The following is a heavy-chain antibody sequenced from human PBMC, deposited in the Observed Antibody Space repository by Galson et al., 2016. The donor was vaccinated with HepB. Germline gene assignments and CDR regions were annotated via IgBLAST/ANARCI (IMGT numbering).Heavy chain of an antibody. CDR3: ARDRLYYDSRAYYPTFDY. Sequence: SETLSLTCTVSGGSVSSGTYFWSWIRQPPGKGLEWIGSIYYSGSTKYNPSLKSPVTISVDTSKNQFSLKLSSVTAADSAVYYCARDRLYYDSRAYYPTFDYWGQGTLVTVSS. CDR1: GGSVSSGTYF. V-gene: IGHV4-61*01. CDR2: IYYSGST. J-gene: IGHJ4*02. D-gene: IGHD3-22*01.